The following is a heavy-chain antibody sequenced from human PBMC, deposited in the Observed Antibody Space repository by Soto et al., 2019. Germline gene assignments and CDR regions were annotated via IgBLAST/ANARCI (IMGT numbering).Heavy chain of an antibody. CDR3: ARVLYYYDSSGSPFGY. D-gene: IGHD3-22*01. J-gene: IGHJ4*02. CDR1: GYTFTSYA. Sequence: ASVKVSCKASGYTFTSYAMHWVRQAPGQRLEWMGWINAGNGNTKYSQKFQGRVTITRDTSASTAYMELSSLRSEDTAVYYCARVLYYYDSSGSPFGYWGQGTLVTVSS. V-gene: IGHV1-3*01. CDR2: INAGNGNT.